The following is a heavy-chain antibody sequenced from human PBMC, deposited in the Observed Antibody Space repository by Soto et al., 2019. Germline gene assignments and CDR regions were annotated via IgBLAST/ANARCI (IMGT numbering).Heavy chain of an antibody. CDR3: ASLLGIKFDY. D-gene: IGHD3-10*01. CDR2: IYYSGTT. V-gene: IGHV4-59*08. CDR1: GGSMRNVY. J-gene: IGHJ4*02. Sequence: SETLSLTCTVSGGSMRNVYWSWIRQPPGKGLEWIGTIYYSGTTNYNPSLKSRVTISVDTSQNQFSLKLNSLTAADTAVYYCASLLGIKFDYWGQGALVTVSS.